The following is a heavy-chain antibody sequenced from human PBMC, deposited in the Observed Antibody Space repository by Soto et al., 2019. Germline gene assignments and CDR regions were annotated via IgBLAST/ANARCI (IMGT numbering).Heavy chain of an antibody. J-gene: IGHJ6*02. CDR1: GFTVSNVW. CDR2: RSLRRIDGSHQ. D-gene: IGHD3-3*01. Sequence: GGSLRLSCAASGFTVSNVWMNWVRQAPGKGLEWVGPSRSLRRIDGSHQFYADSVKGRFTISRDNSKNTVYLQMNSLRNEDTAVFYCARVGKERSGYYRGYDYSGMDVWGQGTTVTVSS. V-gene: IGHV3-30*02. CDR3: ARVGKERSGYYRGYDYSGMDV.